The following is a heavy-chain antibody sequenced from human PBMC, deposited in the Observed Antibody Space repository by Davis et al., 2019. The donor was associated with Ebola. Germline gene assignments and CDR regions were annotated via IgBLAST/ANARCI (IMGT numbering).Heavy chain of an antibody. V-gene: IGHV1-2*04. CDR1: GYTFNGYY. D-gene: IGHD1-26*01. CDR2: INPNSGGT. CDR3: ARGGLVGAPFDC. J-gene: IGHJ4*02. Sequence: AASVKVSCKASGYTFNGYYMHWVRQAPGQGLEWMGWINPNSGGTNYAQKFQGWVTMTRDTSISTAYMELSRLRSDDTAVYYCARGGLVGAPFDCWGQATLVTVSS.